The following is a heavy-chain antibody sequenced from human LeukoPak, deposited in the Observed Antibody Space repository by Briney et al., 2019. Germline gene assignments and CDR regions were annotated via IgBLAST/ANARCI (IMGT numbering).Heavy chain of an antibody. CDR2: IYHSGST. CDR3: ALTPLTDAFDI. J-gene: IGHJ3*02. CDR1: GYSISSGYC. Sequence: SETLPLTSAVSGYSISSGYCWGWIWQPPGKGLERIGSIYHSGSTYYNPSLKSRVTISVDTSKNQFALKLSSVTAADTAVYYCALTPLTDAFDIWGQGTMVTVSS. V-gene: IGHV4-38-2*01.